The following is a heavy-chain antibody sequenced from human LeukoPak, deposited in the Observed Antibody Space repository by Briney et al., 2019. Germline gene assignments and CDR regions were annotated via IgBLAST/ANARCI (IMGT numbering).Heavy chain of an antibody. J-gene: IGHJ6*02. CDR1: GDSVSSNSAA. Sequence: SQTLSLTCAISGDSVSSNSAAWNWIRQSPSRGLEWLGRTYYRSKWYNDYAVSVKSRITINPDTSKNQFSLQLNSVTPEDTAVYYCARAPKGPLWFGELRHYYYGMDVWGQGTTVTVSS. D-gene: IGHD3-10*01. V-gene: IGHV6-1*01. CDR2: TYYRSKWYN. CDR3: ARAPKGPLWFGELRHYYYGMDV.